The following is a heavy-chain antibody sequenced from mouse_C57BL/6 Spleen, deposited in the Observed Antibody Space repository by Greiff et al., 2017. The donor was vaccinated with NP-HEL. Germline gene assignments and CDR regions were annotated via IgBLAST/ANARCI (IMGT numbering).Heavy chain of an antibody. D-gene: IGHD1-1*01. CDR2: IYPGSGST. J-gene: IGHJ4*01. CDR1: GYTFTSYW. Sequence: QVQLQQPGAELVKPGASVKMSCKASGYTFTSYWITWVKQRPGQGLEWIGDIYPGSGSTNYNEKLQSKATLTVDTSSSTAYMQLSSLTSEDSAVYYCARDYGSSYAMDYWGQGTSVTVSS. CDR3: ARDYGSSYAMDY. V-gene: IGHV1-55*01.